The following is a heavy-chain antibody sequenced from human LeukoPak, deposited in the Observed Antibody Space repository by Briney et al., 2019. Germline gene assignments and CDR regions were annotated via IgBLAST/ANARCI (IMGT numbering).Heavy chain of an antibody. CDR2: INPSGGST. CDR3: ARAEWELQDY. Sequence: ASVKVSCKASGYTFTSYYMHWVRQAPGQGLEWMGIINPSGGSTSYAQKFQGRVTMTRDTSTSTVYMELRSLRSDDTAVYYCARAEWELQDYWGQGTLVTVSS. J-gene: IGHJ4*02. CDR1: GYTFTSYY. D-gene: IGHD1-26*01. V-gene: IGHV1-46*01.